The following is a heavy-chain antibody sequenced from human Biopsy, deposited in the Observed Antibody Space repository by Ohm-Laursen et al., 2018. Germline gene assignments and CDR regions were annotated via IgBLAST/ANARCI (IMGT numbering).Heavy chain of an antibody. CDR2: ISYSGST. Sequence: GTLSLTCTVSGGSISGSSWSWIRQAPGRGLEWVGYISYSGSTSNNPSLKSRITISVDTSKNQISLKVTSVTAADTAVYYCAKHGSGWTGDDALNIWGQGTMVTVSS. D-gene: IGHD6-19*01. CDR3: AKHGSGWTGDDALNI. J-gene: IGHJ3*02. CDR1: GGSISGSS. V-gene: IGHV4-59*08.